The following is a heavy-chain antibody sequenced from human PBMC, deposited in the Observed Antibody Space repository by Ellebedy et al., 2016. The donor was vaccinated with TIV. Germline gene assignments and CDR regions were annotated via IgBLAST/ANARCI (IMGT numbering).Heavy chain of an antibody. CDR2: IYSGGST. CDR3: ARSLDGRFGELSLDY. J-gene: IGHJ4*02. D-gene: IGHD3-10*01. Sequence: GESLKISCAASGFTVSSNYMSWVRQAPGKGLEWVSVIYSGGSTYHADSVKGRFTISRHNSKNTLYLQMNSLRAGDTAVYYCARSLDGRFGELSLDYWGQGTLVIVSS. V-gene: IGHV3-53*04. CDR1: GFTVSSNY.